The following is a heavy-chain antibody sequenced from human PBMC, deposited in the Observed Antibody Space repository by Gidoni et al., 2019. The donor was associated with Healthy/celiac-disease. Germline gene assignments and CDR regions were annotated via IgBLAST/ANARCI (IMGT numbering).Heavy chain of an antibody. Sequence: EVQLVESGGGLVQPGGSLRLSCAASGFPFSGYSMNWVRQAPGKGLEWVSYISSSSSTIYYADSVKGRFTISRDNAKNSPYLQMNSLRAEDTAVYYCASLTAMDYYYYGMDVWGQGTTAPSP. D-gene: IGHD5-18*01. V-gene: IGHV3-48*01. CDR2: ISSSSSTI. J-gene: IGHJ6*02. CDR1: GFPFSGYS. CDR3: ASLTAMDYYYYGMDV.